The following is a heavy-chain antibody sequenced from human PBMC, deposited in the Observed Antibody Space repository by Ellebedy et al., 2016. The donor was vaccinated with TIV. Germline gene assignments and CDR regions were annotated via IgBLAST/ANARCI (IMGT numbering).Heavy chain of an antibody. CDR1: GYTFTGYC. CDR2: INPNSGGT. J-gene: IGHJ3*02. D-gene: IGHD3-10*01. CDR3: AREGTMVRGDDAFDI. Sequence: AASVKVSCKASGYTFTGYCMHWVRQAPGQGLEWMGWINPNSGGTNYAQKFQGWVTMTRDTSISTAYMELSRLRSDDTAVYYCAREGTMVRGDDAFDIWGQGTMVTVSS. V-gene: IGHV1-2*04.